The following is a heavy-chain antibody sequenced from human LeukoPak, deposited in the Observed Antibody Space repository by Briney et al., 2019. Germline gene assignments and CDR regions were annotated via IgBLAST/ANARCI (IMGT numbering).Heavy chain of an antibody. D-gene: IGHD3-3*01. CDR3: AGDRITIFGVVNPYGMDV. J-gene: IGHJ6*02. CDR1: GGSISSGGYY. Sequence: SETLSLTCTVSGGSISSGGYYWSWIRQHPGKGLEWIGYIYYSGSTYYNPSLKSRVTISVDTSKNQFSLKLSSVTAADTAVYYCAGDRITIFGVVNPYGMDVWGQGTTVTVSS. CDR2: IYYSGST. V-gene: IGHV4-31*03.